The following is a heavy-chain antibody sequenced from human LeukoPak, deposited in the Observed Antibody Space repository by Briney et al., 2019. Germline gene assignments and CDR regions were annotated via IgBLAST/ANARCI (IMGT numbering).Heavy chain of an antibody. D-gene: IGHD6-19*01. J-gene: IGHJ5*02. CDR2: INPNSGGT. CDR3: ARDLGVGYSSGWYGNNWLDP. V-gene: IGHV1-2*04. CDR1: GYTFTGYY. Sequence: ASVKVSCKASGYTFTGYYMHWVRQAPGQGLEWMGWINPNSGGTNYAQKFQGWVTMTRDTSISTAYMELSRLRSDDTAVYYCARDLGVGYSSGWYGNNWLDPWGQGTLVTVSS.